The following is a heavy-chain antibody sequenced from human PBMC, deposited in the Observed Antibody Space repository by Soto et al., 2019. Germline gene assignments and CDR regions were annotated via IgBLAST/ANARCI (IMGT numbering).Heavy chain of an antibody. D-gene: IGHD6-19*01. CDR3: ARSRRGRSWFDP. J-gene: IGHJ5*02. CDR1: GGSISSYY. CDR2: IYYSGST. Sequence: PSETLSLTCTVSGGSISSYYWSWIRQPPGKGLEWIGYIYYSGSTNYNPSLKSRVTISVDTSKNQFSLNLSSVTAADTAVYYCARSRRGRSWFDPWGQGTLVTVSS. V-gene: IGHV4-59*01.